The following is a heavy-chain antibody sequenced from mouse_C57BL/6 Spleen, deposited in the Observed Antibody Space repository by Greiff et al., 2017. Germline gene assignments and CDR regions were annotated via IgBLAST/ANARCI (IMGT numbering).Heavy chain of an antibody. CDR1: GYAFSSSW. Sequence: VKLQQSGPELVKPGASVKISCKASGYAFSSSWMNWVKQRPGKGLEWIGRIYPGDGDTNYNGKFKGKATLTADKSSSTAYMQLSSLTSEDSAVYFCARSGGSRPFAYWGQGTLVTVSA. J-gene: IGHJ3*01. CDR2: IYPGDGDT. D-gene: IGHD1-1*01. V-gene: IGHV1-82*01. CDR3: ARSGGSRPFAY.